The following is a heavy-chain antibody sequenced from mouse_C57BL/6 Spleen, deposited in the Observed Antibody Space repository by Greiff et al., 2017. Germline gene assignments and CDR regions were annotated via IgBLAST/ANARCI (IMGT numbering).Heavy chain of an antibody. CDR2: IDPNSGGT. V-gene: IGHV1-72*01. J-gene: IGHJ3*01. CDR1: GYTFTSYW. D-gene: IGHD1-1*01. Sequence: QVHVKQPGAELVKPGASVKLSCKASGYTFTSYWMHWVKQRPGRGLEWIGRIDPNSGGTKYNEKFKSKATLTVDKPSSTAYMQLSSLTSEDSAVYYCARWGYGSSYEGFAYWGQGTLVTVSA. CDR3: ARWGYGSSYEGFAY.